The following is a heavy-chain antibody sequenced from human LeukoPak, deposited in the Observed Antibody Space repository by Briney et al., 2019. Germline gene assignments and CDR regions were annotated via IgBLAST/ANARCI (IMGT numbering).Heavy chain of an antibody. CDR2: INPNSGGT. CDR3: ASRRGAITMIRGASRFDP. Sequence: ASVKVSCKASGYTFTGHYMHWVRQAPGQGLEWMGWINPNSGGTNYAQKFQGRVTMTRDTSISTAYMELSRLRSDDTAVYYCASRRGAITMIRGASRFDPWGQGTLVTVSS. J-gene: IGHJ5*02. CDR1: GYTFTGHY. D-gene: IGHD3-10*01. V-gene: IGHV1-2*02.